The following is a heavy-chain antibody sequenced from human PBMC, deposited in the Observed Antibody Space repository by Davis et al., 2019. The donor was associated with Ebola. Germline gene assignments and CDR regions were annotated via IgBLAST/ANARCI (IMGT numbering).Heavy chain of an antibody. CDR1: GGTFSSYA. J-gene: IGHJ4*02. V-gene: IGHV1-69*13. CDR2: IIPIFGTA. Sequence: SVKVSCKASGGTFSSYAISWVRQAPGQGLEWMGGIIPIFGTANYAQKFQGRVTITADESTSTAYMELSSLRSEDTAVYYCARDLGAYCSGGSCSGYWGQGTLVTVSS. CDR3: ARDLGAYCSGGSCSGY. D-gene: IGHD2-15*01.